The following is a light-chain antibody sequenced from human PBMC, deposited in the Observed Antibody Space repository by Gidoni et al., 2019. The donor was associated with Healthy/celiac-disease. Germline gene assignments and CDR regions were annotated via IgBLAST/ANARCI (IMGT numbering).Light chain of an antibody. J-gene: IGKJ2*01. CDR2: AAS. Sequence: DIQMTQSPSSLSASLGDRVTITCRASQSSSSYLNWYQQKPGKAPKLLIYAASSLQSGVASRFSGSGSGTDFTLTISSMQPEDFATYYCQQSYSTAPYTFGQGTKLEIK. CDR1: QSSSSY. V-gene: IGKV1-39*01. CDR3: QQSYSTAPYT.